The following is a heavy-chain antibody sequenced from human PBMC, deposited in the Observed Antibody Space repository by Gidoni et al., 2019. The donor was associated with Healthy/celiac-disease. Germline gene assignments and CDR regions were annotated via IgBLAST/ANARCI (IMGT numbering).Heavy chain of an antibody. CDR3: ARARENDFWSGYYYYFDY. D-gene: IGHD3-3*01. J-gene: IGHJ4*02. CDR2: IYYSGST. Sequence: QVQLQESGPGLVKHSQTLSLTCTVPGGPISSGVYYWSWIRQPPGKGLEWIGYIYYSGSTYYNPSLKSRVTISVDTTKNQFSRKLSSVTAADTAVYYCARARENDFWSGYYYYFDYWGQGTLVTVSS. CDR1: GGPISSGVYY. V-gene: IGHV4-30-4*01.